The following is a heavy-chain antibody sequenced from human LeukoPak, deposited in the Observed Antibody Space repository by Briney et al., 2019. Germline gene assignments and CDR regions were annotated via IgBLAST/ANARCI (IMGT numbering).Heavy chain of an antibody. J-gene: IGHJ4*02. Sequence: PSETLSLTCTVSGYSISSGYYWGWIRQPPGKGLEWIGSIYHSGSTYYNPSLKSRVIISVDTSKNQFSLKLSSVTAADTAVYYCAEGLLIFGGRWGQGTLVTVSS. V-gene: IGHV4-38-2*02. CDR2: IYHSGST. CDR3: AEGLLIFGGR. CDR1: GYSISSGYY. D-gene: IGHD3-3*01.